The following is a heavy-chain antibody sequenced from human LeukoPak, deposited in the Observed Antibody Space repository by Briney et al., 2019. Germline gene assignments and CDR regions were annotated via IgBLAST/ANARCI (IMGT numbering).Heavy chain of an antibody. D-gene: IGHD2-15*01. CDR3: AGVVWDCSGGSCYSVSWFDP. V-gene: IGHV1-69*04. J-gene: IGHJ5*02. CDR2: IIPIFGIA. CDR1: GGTFSSYA. Sequence: AASVKVSRKASGGTFSSYAISWVRQAPGQGLEWMGRIIPIFGIANYAQKFQGRVTITADKSTSTAYMELSSLRSEDTAVYYCAGVVWDCSGGSCYSVSWFDPWGQGTLVTVSS.